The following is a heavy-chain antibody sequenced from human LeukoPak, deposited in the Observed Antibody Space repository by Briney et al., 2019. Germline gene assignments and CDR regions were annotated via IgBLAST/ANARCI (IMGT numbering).Heavy chain of an antibody. Sequence: GGSLRLSCAASGFTFSSYSMNWVRQAPGKGLEWVSGISGSGGSTYYADSLKGRFTISRDNSKNTLYLQVNSLRAEDTAVYYCAKFSDYDYVWGGHRSYYFHYWGQGTLVTVSS. CDR1: GFTFSSYS. J-gene: IGHJ4*02. CDR3: AKFSDYDYVWGGHRSYYFHY. V-gene: IGHV3-23*01. D-gene: IGHD3-16*02. CDR2: ISGSGGST.